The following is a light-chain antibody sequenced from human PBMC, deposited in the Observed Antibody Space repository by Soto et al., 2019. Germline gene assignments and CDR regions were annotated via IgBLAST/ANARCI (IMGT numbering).Light chain of an antibody. J-gene: IGLJ3*02. Sequence: QSVLTQPASVSGSPGQSITISCTGTSSDVGGYNYVSWFQQHPGKAPKLKIYEVSNRPSGVSNRFSGSKSGYTASLTISELQAEDEADYYCTSFTSGSTWVFGGGTKVAVL. V-gene: IGLV2-14*03. CDR1: SSDVGGYNY. CDR2: EVS. CDR3: TSFTSGSTWV.